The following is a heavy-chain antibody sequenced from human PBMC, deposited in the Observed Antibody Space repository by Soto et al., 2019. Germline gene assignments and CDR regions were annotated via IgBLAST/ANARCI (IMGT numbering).Heavy chain of an antibody. J-gene: IGHJ3*02. Sequence: TLSLTCTFSGFSLSTSGMCVSWIRQPPGKALEWPALIDWDDDKYYSTSLKTRLTISKDTSKNQVVLTMTNMDPVDTATYYCARSPWAHGAFDIWGQGTMVTVSS. CDR1: GFSLSTSGMC. D-gene: IGHD7-27*01. CDR3: ARSPWAHGAFDI. CDR2: IDWDDDK. V-gene: IGHV2-70*01.